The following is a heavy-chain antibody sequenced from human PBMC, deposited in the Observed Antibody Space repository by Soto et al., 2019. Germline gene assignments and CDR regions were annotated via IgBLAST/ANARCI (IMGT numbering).Heavy chain of an antibody. J-gene: IGHJ4*02. Sequence: PGGSLRLSCAASGFTFDDYAMHWVRQAPGKGLEWVSGISWNSGSIGYADSVKGRFTISRDNAKNSLFLQMNSLRAEDTVLYYCAKVDGSGCCGSLDYWGQGTLVTVSS. V-gene: IGHV3-9*01. CDR2: ISWNSGSI. CDR1: GFTFDDYA. CDR3: AKVDGSGCCGSLDY. D-gene: IGHD6-19*01.